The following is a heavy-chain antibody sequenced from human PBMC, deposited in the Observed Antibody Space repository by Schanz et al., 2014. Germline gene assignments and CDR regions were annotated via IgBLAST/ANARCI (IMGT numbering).Heavy chain of an antibody. V-gene: IGHV1-69*02. Sequence: QVQLVQSGAEVKKPGSPVKVSCKSSGGTFSSYAISWVRQAPGQGLEWMGRFIPILDVGNYAQQFQGRVTITADKSTFTAYMDVSSLRSEDTAVYYCASSGAGYSSSWDFDYWGQGTLVTVSS. CDR2: FIPILDVG. CDR1: GGTFSSYA. J-gene: IGHJ4*02. CDR3: ASSGAGYSSSWDFDY. D-gene: IGHD6-13*01.